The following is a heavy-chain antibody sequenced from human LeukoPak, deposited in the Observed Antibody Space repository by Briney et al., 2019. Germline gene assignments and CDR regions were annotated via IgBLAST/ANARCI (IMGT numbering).Heavy chain of an antibody. CDR1: GFTFSSYA. J-gene: IGHJ4*01. V-gene: IGHV3-23*01. CDR2: ISGSGGSP. D-gene: IGHD3-22*01. CDR3: AKGSDYYYDSSGFFDY. Sequence: PGGSLRLSCAASGFTFSSYAMSWVRQAPGKGLEWVSAISGSGGSPYYADSVKGRFTISGDNSKNTLYLLMNSLRAEDTAVYYCAKGSDYYYDSSGFFDYWGQEPWSPSPQ.